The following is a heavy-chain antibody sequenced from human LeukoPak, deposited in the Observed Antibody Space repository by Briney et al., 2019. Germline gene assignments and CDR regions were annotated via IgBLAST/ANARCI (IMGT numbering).Heavy chain of an antibody. J-gene: IGHJ5*02. CDR2: MNDSGRR. Sequence: SESLSLTCGVYGGSVSGYYWSWIRQAPGEGLEWIGEMNDSGRRNHNPSLKSRVTISVDTSKNQFSLKLSSVTAADTAVYYCAKGCTVTTCCWFDPWGQGTVVTVSS. V-gene: IGHV4-34*01. D-gene: IGHD4-17*01. CDR3: AKGCTVTTCCWFDP. CDR1: GGSVSGYY.